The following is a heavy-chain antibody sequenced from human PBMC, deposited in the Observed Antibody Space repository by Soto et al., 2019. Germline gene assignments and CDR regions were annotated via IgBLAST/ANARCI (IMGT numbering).Heavy chain of an antibody. CDR1: GYSISSGYY. CDR3: ATDSAQLAWFGP. V-gene: IGHV4-38-2*02. Sequence: SETLSLTCAVSGYSISSGYYWGWIRQPPGKGLEWIGSIYHSGSTYYNPSLKSRVTISVDTSKNQFSLKLSSVTAADTAVYYCATDSAQLAWFGPWGQGTLVTVSS. CDR2: IYHSGST. D-gene: IGHD1-1*01. J-gene: IGHJ5*02.